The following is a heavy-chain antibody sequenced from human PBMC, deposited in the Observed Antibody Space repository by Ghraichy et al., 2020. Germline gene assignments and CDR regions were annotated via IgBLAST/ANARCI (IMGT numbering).Heavy chain of an antibody. CDR2: IYSSGST. CDR3: ARRRSGSFYHYTMDV. D-gene: IGHD1-26*01. CDR1: GDSISNFY. J-gene: IGHJ6*02. Sequence: ETLSLTCTVSGDSISNFYWSWIRQPPGKGLEWIGYIYSSGSTSYNPSLKSRVTMSADTSKNQISLKLSSVTATDTAMYYCARRRSGSFYHYTMDVWGQGTTVTVSS. V-gene: IGHV4-59*08.